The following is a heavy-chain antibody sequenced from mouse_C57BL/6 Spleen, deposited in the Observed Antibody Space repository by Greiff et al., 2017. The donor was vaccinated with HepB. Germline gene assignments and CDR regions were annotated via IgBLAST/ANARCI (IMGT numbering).Heavy chain of an antibody. D-gene: IGHD1-1*01. CDR3: TREGYGSSYVAWFAY. V-gene: IGHV1-15*01. J-gene: IGHJ3*01. CDR2: IDPETGGT. CDR1: GYTFTDYE. Sequence: VKLQESGAELVRPGASVTLSCKASGYTFTDYEMHWVKQTPVHGLEWIGAIDPETGGTAYSQKFKGKAILTADKSSSTAYMELRSLPSEDSAVYYCTREGYGSSYVAWFAYWGQGTLVTVSA.